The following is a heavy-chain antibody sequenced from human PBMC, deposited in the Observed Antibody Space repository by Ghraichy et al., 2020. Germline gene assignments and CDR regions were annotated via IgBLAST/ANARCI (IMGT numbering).Heavy chain of an antibody. CDR3: ARGATKSDAFDI. V-gene: IGHV3-13*04. CDR1: GFTFSTYD. J-gene: IGHJ3*02. CDR2: IGTTGDT. D-gene: IGHD1-26*01. Sequence: GGSLRLSCAASGFTFSTYDMHWVRQATGKGLEWVSTIGTTGDTYYPGSVKGRFTISRENAKNSLYLQMNSLRAGDTAVYYCARGATKSDAFDIWGQGTMVTVSS.